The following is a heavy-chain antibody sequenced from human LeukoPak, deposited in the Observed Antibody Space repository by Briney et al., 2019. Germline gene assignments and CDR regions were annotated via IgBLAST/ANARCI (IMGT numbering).Heavy chain of an antibody. CDR3: AKEESGSYGSNWFDP. D-gene: IGHD1-26*01. CDR2: ISSSGSTI. CDR1: GFTFSSYE. Sequence: GGSLRLSCAASGFTFSSYEMNWVRQAPGKGLEWVSYISSSGSTIYYADSVKGRFTISRDNSKNTLYLQMNSLRAEDTAVYYCAKEESGSYGSNWFDPWGQGTLVTVSS. V-gene: IGHV3-48*03. J-gene: IGHJ5*02.